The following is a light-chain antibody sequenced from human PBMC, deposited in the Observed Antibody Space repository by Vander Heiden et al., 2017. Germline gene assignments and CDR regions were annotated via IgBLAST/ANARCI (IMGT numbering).Light chain of an antibody. CDR3: QSYDSSLSDGV. Sequence: QSVLTQPPSVSGAPGQRVTISCTGNSSNIGAGYDVHWYQHLPGTAPKLLIHANTNRPSGVPDRFSGSKSGTSASLAITGLQAEDEADYYCQSYDSSLSDGVFGGGTKLTVL. CDR1: SSNIGAGYD. J-gene: IGLJ3*02. V-gene: IGLV1-40*01. CDR2: ANT.